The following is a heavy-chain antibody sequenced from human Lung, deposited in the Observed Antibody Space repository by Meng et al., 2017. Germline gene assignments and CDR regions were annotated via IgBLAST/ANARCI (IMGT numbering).Heavy chain of an antibody. CDR3: AKEIRPNDY. CDR2: INFGGETT. J-gene: IGHJ4*02. Sequence: GPGGGVTQPVATFRLPGEVSGTTFSTSAMCWVRQAPGKGRDWVSSINFGGETTWFADSVKGRFTISRDNSKNTLYLQMNSLRAEDTAVYYCAKEIRPNDYWGQGTLVTVSS. V-gene: IGHV3-23*01. CDR1: GTTFSTSA.